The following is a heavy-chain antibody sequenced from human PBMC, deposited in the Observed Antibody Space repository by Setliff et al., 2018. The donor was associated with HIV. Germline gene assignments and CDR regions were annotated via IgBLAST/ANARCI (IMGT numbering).Heavy chain of an antibody. CDR3: ARRPAGAVAGGYGMDV. D-gene: IGHD6-19*01. CDR2: IFYSGST. V-gene: IGHV4-59*08. Sequence: PGGSLRLSCAASGFTFSNYAMSWIRQPPGKGLEWIGYIFYSGSTNYNPSLKSRVTISVDTSKNQFSLKLTSVTASDTAVYYCARRPAGAVAGGYGMDVWGQGTTVTVSS. CDR1: GFTFSNYA. J-gene: IGHJ6*02.